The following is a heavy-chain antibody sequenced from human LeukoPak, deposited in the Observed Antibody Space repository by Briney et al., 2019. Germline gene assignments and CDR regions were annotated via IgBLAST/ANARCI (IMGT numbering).Heavy chain of an antibody. CDR2: ISTSSSSS. J-gene: IGHJ4*02. CDR3: AREGSQYQQLT. D-gene: IGHD6-13*01. V-gene: IGHV3-48*02. Sequence: GRSLRLSCTASGFTFGLYDMNWVRQAPGKGLEWVCGISTSSSSSYYTDAVKGRFTISRDNGKSLLYLQMNTLRDEDTAVYYCAREGSQYQQLTWGQGTLVTVSA. CDR1: GFTFGLYD.